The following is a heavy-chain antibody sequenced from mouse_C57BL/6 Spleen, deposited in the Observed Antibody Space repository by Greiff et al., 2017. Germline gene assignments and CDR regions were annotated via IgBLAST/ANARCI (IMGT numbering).Heavy chain of an antibody. V-gene: IGHV1-64*01. CDR3: ARGPGDYDVWYFDV. Sequence: QVQLQQPGAELVKPGASVKLSCKASGYTFTSYWMHWVKQRPGQGLEWIGMIHPNSGSTNYNEKFKSKATLTVDKSSSTAYMQLSSLTSEDSAVDYCARGPGDYDVWYFDVGGTGTTVTVSS. CDR2: IHPNSGST. D-gene: IGHD2-4*01. J-gene: IGHJ1*03. CDR1: GYTFTSYW.